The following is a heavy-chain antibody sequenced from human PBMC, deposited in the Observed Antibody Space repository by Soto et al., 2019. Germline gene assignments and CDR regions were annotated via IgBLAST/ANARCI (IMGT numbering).Heavy chain of an antibody. CDR1: GYXFTTYW. V-gene: IGHV5-10-1*01. D-gene: IGHD5-12*01. J-gene: IGHJ5*02. CDR3: GRVRVDKAEGWFDP. CDR2: IDPSYSYS. Sequence: PXEXLKISCKGSGYXFTTYWVTWVRHVPGKGLELIGMIDPSYSYSNYSPSFQGHVTISADKSISTAYLQWSSMKASDTAMYYCGRVRVDKAEGWFDPWGQGTLVTVSS.